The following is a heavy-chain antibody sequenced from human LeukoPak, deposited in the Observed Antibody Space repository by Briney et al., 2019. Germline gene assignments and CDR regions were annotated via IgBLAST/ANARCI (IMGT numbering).Heavy chain of an antibody. Sequence: SVKVSCKESGGTFSSYAISWVRQAPGQGLEWMGRIIPILGIANYAQKFQGRVTITADTCTSTAYMELSRLKSDDTAVYYCARDWIAAAGTTHCDDGMDVWDQGTTVTVPS. CDR2: IIPILGIA. CDR1: GGTFSSYA. V-gene: IGHV1-69*04. CDR3: ARDWIAAAGTTHCDDGMDV. D-gene: IGHD6-13*01. J-gene: IGHJ6*02.